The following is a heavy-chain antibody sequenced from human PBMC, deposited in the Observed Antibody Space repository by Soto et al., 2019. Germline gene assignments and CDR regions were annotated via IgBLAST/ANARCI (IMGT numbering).Heavy chain of an antibody. CDR1: EDHFAGYC. V-gene: IGHV5-10-1*01. CDR2: IDPSDSQT. CDR3: ARQIYDSDTGPNFQYYFDS. J-gene: IGHJ4*02. D-gene: IGHD3-22*01. Sequence: PGESLTISCKGSEDHFAGYCIHLVRQKPGKGLGWMGRIDPSDSQTYYSPSFRGHVTISVTKSITTVFLQWSSLRASDTAMYYCARQIYDSDTGPNFQYYFDSWGQGNSVTVSS.